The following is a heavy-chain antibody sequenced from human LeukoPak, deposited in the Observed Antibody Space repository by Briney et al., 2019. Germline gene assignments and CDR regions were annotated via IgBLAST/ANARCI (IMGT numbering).Heavy chain of an antibody. J-gene: IGHJ3*02. D-gene: IGHD2-2*01. V-gene: IGHV4-39*07. CDR1: GGSFTSSSFY. Sequence: PSETLSLTCTLSGGSFTSSSFYWAWIRQPPGKGLECIVTINYSGITYYNSPLKSRVTISVDTSKNQFSLKLNSVTAADTAVYFCAKSGPAAGRPDAFDIWGQGTMVTVSS. CDR3: AKSGPAAGRPDAFDI. CDR2: INYSGIT.